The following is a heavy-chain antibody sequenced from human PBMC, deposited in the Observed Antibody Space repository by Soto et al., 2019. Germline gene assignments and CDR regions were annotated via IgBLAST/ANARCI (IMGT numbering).Heavy chain of an antibody. CDR2: ISSSSSYI. Sequence: EVQLVESGGGLVKPGGSLRLSCAASGFTFSSYSMNWVRQAPGKGLEWVSSISSSSSYIYYADSVKGRFTISRDNAKNSLYLQMNSLRAEDTAVYYCARARSPLIVVVPAAPRSFDYWGQETLVTVSS. CDR3: ARARSPLIVVVPAAPRSFDY. CDR1: GFTFSSYS. D-gene: IGHD2-2*01. V-gene: IGHV3-21*01. J-gene: IGHJ4*02.